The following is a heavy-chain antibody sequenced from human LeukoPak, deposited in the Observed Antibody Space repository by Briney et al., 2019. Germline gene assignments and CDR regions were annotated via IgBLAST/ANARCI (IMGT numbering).Heavy chain of an antibody. CDR1: GFTFDDYA. Sequence: GRSLRLSCAASGFTFDDYAMHWVRQAPGKGLEWVSGISWNSGSIGYADSEKGRFTISRDNAKNSLYLQMNSLRAEDTALYYCAKDYTAMVRGPDYWGQGTLVTVSS. CDR3: AKDYTAMVRGPDY. V-gene: IGHV3-9*01. D-gene: IGHD5-18*01. CDR2: ISWNSGSI. J-gene: IGHJ4*02.